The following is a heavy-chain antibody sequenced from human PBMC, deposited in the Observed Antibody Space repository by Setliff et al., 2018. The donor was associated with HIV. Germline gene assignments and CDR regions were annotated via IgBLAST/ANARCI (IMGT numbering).Heavy chain of an antibody. D-gene: IGHD3-3*01. V-gene: IGHV3-30*04. CDR3: ARGGFGVVIIERLGVDY. CDR1: GFTFNSYA. Sequence: GGSLRLSCAASGFTFNSYAMRWVRQAPGKGLQWVSVISYDGNNKKYADSVKGRFTISRDNSKNTLYLQMNSLRAEDTAVYYCARGGFGVVIIERLGVDYWGQGTEVTVSS. J-gene: IGHJ4*02. CDR2: ISYDGNNK.